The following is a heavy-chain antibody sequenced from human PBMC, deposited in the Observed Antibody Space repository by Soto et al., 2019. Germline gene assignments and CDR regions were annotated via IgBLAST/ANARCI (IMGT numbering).Heavy chain of an antibody. CDR2: IDPSDSYT. D-gene: IGHD3-16*02. CDR1: GYSFNSYW. J-gene: IGHJ5*02. CDR3: ARLLLSRVDFDP. V-gene: IGHV5-10-1*01. Sequence: GXSLKISCKGTGYSFNSYWISWVRQMPGKGLEWMGRIDPSDSYTNYSPSFQGHVTISADKSISTAYLQWSSLKASDTAMYYCARLLLSRVDFDPWGQGTLVTVSS.